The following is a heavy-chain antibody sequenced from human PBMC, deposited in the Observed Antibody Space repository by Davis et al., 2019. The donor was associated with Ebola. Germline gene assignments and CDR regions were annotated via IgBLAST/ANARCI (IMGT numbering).Heavy chain of an antibody. D-gene: IGHD3-22*01. CDR3: AKDVGTIQHDGSGYLNV. V-gene: IGHV3-30*18. CDR1: GFTFRTFG. Sequence: GGSLRLSCAGSGFTFRTFGMHWVRRAPGKGLEWLAVISHDGTYIHYADSVKGRFAISRDNSKNTVYLQLNTLRSEDTALYYCAKDVGTIQHDGSGYLNVWGRGALVTVST. J-gene: IGHJ4*02. CDR2: ISHDGTYI.